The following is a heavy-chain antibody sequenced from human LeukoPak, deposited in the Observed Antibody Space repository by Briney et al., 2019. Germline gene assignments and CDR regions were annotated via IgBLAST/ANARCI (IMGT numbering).Heavy chain of an antibody. CDR1: GFTFDDYG. D-gene: IGHD4-17*01. V-gene: IGHV3-20*04. CDR3: ARDNMDYGFYYYYMDV. Sequence: GGSLTLSCAASGFTFDDYGMSWVRQAPGKGLDWVSGINWNGGSTSYADSVKGRFTISRDNAKNTLYLQMNSLRAEDTAVYYCARDNMDYGFYYYYMDVWGKGATVTVSS. J-gene: IGHJ6*03. CDR2: INWNGGST.